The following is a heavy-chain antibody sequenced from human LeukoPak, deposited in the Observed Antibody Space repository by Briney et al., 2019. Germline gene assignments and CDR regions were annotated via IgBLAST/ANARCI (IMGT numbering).Heavy chain of an antibody. Sequence: SETLSLTCAVYGVSLSGYSCGWVRQPPGEGLEWVGEINHSGSTTYNPSLKSGVTISVDTSQKQFSLKLSSVSAADTAVYYCAAAGGGWFGEYYIDIWGQGTMVTVSS. CDR3: AAAGGGWFGEYYIDI. V-gene: IGHV4-34*01. CDR1: GVSLSGYS. CDR2: INHSGST. D-gene: IGHD3-10*01. J-gene: IGHJ3*02.